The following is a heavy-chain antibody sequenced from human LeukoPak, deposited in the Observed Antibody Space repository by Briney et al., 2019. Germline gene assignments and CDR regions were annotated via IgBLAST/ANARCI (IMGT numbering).Heavy chain of an antibody. CDR1: GFTFSSYA. V-gene: IGHV3-64*01. CDR3: ARGRDVDGDY. CDR2: ISSNGGST. D-gene: IGHD5-12*01. Sequence: PGGSLRLSCAASGFTFSSYAMHWVRQAPGKGLEYVSAISSNGGSTYYANSVKGRFTISRDNSKNTLYLQMGSLRAEDMAVYYCARGRDVDGDYWGQGTLVTVSS. J-gene: IGHJ4*02.